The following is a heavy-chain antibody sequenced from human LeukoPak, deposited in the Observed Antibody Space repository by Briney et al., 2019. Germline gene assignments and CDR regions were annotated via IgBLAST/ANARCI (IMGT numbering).Heavy chain of an antibody. D-gene: IGHD3-10*01. CDR3: ARDASLLWGFGDYYYYMDV. V-gene: IGHV4-34*01. CDR2: INHSGST. CDR1: GGSFSGYY. J-gene: IGHJ6*03. Sequence: SETLSLTCAVYGGSFSGYYWSWIRQPPGKGLEWIGEINHSGSTNYNPSLKSRVTMSVDTSKNQFSLKLSSVTAADTAVYYCARDASLLWGFGDYYYYMDVWGKGTTVTISS.